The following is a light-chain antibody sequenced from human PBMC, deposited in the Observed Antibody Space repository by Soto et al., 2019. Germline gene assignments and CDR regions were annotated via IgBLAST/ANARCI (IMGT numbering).Light chain of an antibody. Sequence: EIVLTQSPASLSLSPGERATLSCRASQSVDSYLVWYQQQPGQAPRLLIFGASNRATGIPARFSGSGSGTDFTLTSNSLEPEDFAVYYCQQRSSWPITFGQGTRLEIK. CDR1: QSVDSY. CDR3: QQRSSWPIT. V-gene: IGKV3-11*01. CDR2: GAS. J-gene: IGKJ5*01.